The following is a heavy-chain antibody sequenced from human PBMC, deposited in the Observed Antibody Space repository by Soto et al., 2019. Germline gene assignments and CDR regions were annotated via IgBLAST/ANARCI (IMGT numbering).Heavy chain of an antibody. CDR1: GGSISSGNNY. V-gene: IGHV4-31*03. J-gene: IGHJ5*02. D-gene: IGHD3-22*01. CDR2: IYYSGST. Sequence: QVQLQESGPGLVKPSQTLSLTCTVSGGSISSGNNYWSWIRQHPGQGLEWIGYIYYSGSTYYNPSLKSRVTISVDTSKNQFSLKLSSVTAADTAVYYCARTSYASSGTAADPWGQGTLVTVSS. CDR3: ARTSYASSGTAADP.